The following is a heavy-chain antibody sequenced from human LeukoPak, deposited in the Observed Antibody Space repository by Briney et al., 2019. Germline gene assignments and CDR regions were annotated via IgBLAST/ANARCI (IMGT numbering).Heavy chain of an antibody. Sequence: PGGSLRLSCAASGFTFSNYAMSWVRQAPGKGLKWVSTINNNGADTYYADSVKGRFTISRDNAQNSLYLQMNSLRAEDTAVYYCARDRRHSHSGFDYWGQGTLVTVSS. CDR3: ARDRRHSHSGFDY. CDR2: INNNGADT. D-gene: IGHD5-18*01. CDR1: GFTFSNYA. J-gene: IGHJ4*02. V-gene: IGHV3-21*01.